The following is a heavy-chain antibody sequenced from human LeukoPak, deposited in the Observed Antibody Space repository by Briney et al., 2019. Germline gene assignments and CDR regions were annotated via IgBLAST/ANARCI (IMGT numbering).Heavy chain of an antibody. CDR3: AKDNAGGWSGYFDS. Sequence: GGSLRLSCAASGFTFSRYGMYWVRQAPGKGLERVAVIWHDGSAGFYADSVKGRFSISRDDSKNTAYLQMSRLRAEDTALYYCAKDNAGGWSGYFDSWGQGTLVTVSS. D-gene: IGHD6-19*01. CDR2: IWHDGSAG. J-gene: IGHJ4*01. V-gene: IGHV3-33*06. CDR1: GFTFSRYG.